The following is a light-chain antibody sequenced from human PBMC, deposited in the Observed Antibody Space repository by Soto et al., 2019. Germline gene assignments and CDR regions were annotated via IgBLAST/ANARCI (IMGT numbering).Light chain of an antibody. Sequence: QSVLTRPASVSGSPGQSITISCTGTSSDVGGYNYVSWYQQHPSKAPKFMIYDVSNRPSGVSTRVSGSKAGNTASLTISGHQAEDEADYYCNSYTTSNTRQIVFGTGTKVTVL. CDR1: SSDVGGYNY. CDR2: DVS. CDR3: NSYTTSNTRQIV. J-gene: IGLJ1*01. V-gene: IGLV2-14*01.